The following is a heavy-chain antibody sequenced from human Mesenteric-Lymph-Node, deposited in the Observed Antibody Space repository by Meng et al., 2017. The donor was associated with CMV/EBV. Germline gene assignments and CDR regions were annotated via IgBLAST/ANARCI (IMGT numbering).Heavy chain of an antibody. CDR2: IKQDGSEK. CDR1: GFTSSSYW. Sequence: GGPLRPSCAASGFTSSSYWMSWVRQAPGKGLEWVANIKQDGSEKYYVDSVKGRFTISRDNAKNSLYLQMNSLRAEDTAVYYCARDLRDYDFWSGYYRSAYYYYGMDVWGQGTTVTVSS. V-gene: IGHV3-7*01. D-gene: IGHD3-3*01. CDR3: ARDLRDYDFWSGYYRSAYYYYGMDV. J-gene: IGHJ6*02.